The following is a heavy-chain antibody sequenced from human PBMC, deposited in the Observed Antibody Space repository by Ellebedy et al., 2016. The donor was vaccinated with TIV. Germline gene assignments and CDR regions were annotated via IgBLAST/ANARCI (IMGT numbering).Heavy chain of an antibody. CDR1: GGTISSYI. CDR3: ARATDDYPMYYFDY. J-gene: IGHJ4*02. CDR2: INPIFGSA. V-gene: IGHV1-69*13. D-gene: IGHD4-11*01. Sequence: AASVKVSCKASGGTISSYIISWVRQAPGQGLEWMGGINPIFGSANYAQKFQGRVTITADESTGTAYMELSSLRSEDTAVYYCARATDDYPMYYFDYWGQGTLVTVSS.